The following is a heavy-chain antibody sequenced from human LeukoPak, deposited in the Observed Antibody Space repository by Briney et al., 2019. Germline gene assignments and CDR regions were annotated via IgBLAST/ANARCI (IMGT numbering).Heavy chain of an antibody. V-gene: IGHV3-21*01. CDR3: ASLAVAGNFDY. CDR1: GFTFSSYS. CDR2: ISSSSSYI. J-gene: IGHJ4*02. D-gene: IGHD6-19*01. Sequence: PGGSLRLSCAASGFTFSSYSMNWVRQAPGKGLEWVSSISSSSSYIYYADSVKGRFTISRDNAKNSLYLQMNSLRAEDTAVYYCASLAVAGNFDYWGQGTLVTVSS.